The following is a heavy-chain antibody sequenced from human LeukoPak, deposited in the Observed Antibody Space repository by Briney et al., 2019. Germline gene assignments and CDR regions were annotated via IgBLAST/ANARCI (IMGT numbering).Heavy chain of an antibody. V-gene: IGHV3-7*01. CDR3: ARVSRLGPFDY. J-gene: IGHJ4*02. Sequence: GGAPRLSCAASGFTFCRYWVRWGRQGPGEGAEWVANIRQDGSEKYYVDSVKGRFTISRDNAKNSLYLQMNSLRAEDTAVYYCARVSRLGPFDYWGQGTLVTVSS. CDR1: GFTFCRYW. D-gene: IGHD4-11*01. CDR2: IRQDGSEK.